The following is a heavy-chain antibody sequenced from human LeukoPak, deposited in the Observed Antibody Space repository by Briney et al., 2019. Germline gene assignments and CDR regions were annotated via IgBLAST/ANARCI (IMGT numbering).Heavy chain of an antibody. D-gene: IGHD3-22*01. CDR2: IIPILGIA. CDR3: ARPYYYDSSGYQDY. J-gene: IGHJ4*02. V-gene: IGHV1-69*02. CDR1: GGTFSSYT. Sequence: ASVKVFCKASGGTFSSYTISWVRQAPGQGLEWMGRIIPILGIANYAQKFQGRVTITADKSTSTAYMELSSLRSEDTAVYYCARPYYYDSSGYQDYWGQGTLVTVSS.